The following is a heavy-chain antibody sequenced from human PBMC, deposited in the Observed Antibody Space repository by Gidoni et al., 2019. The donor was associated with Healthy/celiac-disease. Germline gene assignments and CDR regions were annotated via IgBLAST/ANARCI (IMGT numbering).Heavy chain of an antibody. D-gene: IGHD4-4*01. V-gene: IGHV3-33*01. J-gene: IGHJ4*02. Sequence: QVQLVESGGGVVQPGRSLRLSCAASGFTFSSYGMHWVRQDPGKWLGWVAVIWYDGSNKYYADSVKGRFTIARDNSKNTLYLQMNSLRAEDTAVYYCARDGALFTVTGGSNFDYWGQGTLVTVSS. CDR3: ARDGALFTVTGGSNFDY. CDR1: GFTFSSYG. CDR2: IWYDGSNK.